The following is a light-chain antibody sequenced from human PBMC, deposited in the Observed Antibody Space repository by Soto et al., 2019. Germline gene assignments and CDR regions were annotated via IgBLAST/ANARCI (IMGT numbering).Light chain of an antibody. CDR1: QSVSDNN. CDR2: GAS. CDR3: QQFGSSLYT. Sequence: EVVYTQSPCTLSLSPGDRGSLSCSASQSVSDNNLAWYQLRPGQAPRLLIYGASRRATGIPDRFSGSGSGTDFTLTISGLEPEDFAVYYCQQFGSSLYTFGQGTKVDI. V-gene: IGKV3-20*01. J-gene: IGKJ2*01.